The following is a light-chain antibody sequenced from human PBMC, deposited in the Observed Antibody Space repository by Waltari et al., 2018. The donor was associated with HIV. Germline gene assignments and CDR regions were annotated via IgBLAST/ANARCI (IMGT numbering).Light chain of an antibody. Sequence: ETIMTQSPVTLSVSPGEKDTISCRASLSVNMNLAWYQQKPGQAPRLLIYGASTRATGIPARFSGSGSGTEFILTISSLQSEDFAIYYCQHYHNWPPWTFGQGTKVEIK. CDR2: GAS. J-gene: IGKJ1*01. CDR1: LSVNMN. CDR3: QHYHNWPPWT. V-gene: IGKV3-15*01.